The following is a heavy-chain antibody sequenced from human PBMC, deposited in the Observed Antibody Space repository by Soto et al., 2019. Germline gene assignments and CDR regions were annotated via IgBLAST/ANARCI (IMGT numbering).Heavy chain of an antibody. Sequence: PSETLSLTCAVYGGSFSGYYWSWIRQPPGKGLEWIGEINHSGSTNYNPSLKSRVTISVDTSKNQFSLKLSSVTAADTAVYYCARGCLQQWPCDYWGQGTLVTVSS. CDR3: ARGCLQQWPCDY. V-gene: IGHV4-34*01. CDR2: INHSGST. D-gene: IGHD6-19*01. CDR1: GGSFSGYY. J-gene: IGHJ4*02.